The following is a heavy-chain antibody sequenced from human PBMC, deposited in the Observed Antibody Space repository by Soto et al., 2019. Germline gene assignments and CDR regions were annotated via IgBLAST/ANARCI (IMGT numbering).Heavy chain of an antibody. D-gene: IGHD5-18*01. Sequence: GGSLRLACAASGFTFSDYYMSWIRQAPGKGLEWIAYISGVMSSTYYADSVKGPFTISRDNATNSVYLQMNSLRAEDTGVYYCERYIYGYVDYWGQGTLVTVSS. V-gene: IGHV3-11*06. CDR1: GFTFSDYY. CDR3: ERYIYGYVDY. CDR2: ISGVMSST. J-gene: IGHJ4*02.